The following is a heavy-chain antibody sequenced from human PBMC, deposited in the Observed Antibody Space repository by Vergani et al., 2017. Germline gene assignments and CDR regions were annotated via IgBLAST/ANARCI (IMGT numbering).Heavy chain of an antibody. D-gene: IGHD6-13*01. CDR2: IYYSGST. J-gene: IGHJ4*02. V-gene: IGHV4-39*07. CDR3: ARDREAAARTGFIFDY. CDR1: GGSISSSSYY. Sequence: QLQLQESGPGLVKPSETLSLTCTVSGGSISSSSYYWGWIRQPPGKGLEWIGSIYYSGSTYYNPSLKSRVTISVDTSKNQFSLKLSSVTAADTAVYYCARDREAAARTGFIFDYWGQGTLVTVSS.